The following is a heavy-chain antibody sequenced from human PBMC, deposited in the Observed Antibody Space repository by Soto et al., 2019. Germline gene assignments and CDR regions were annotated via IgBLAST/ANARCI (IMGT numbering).Heavy chain of an antibody. CDR2: IYPGDSDT. CDR1: GYSFTSYW. CDR3: ARPSGYSYGSAYYYYGMDV. D-gene: IGHD5-18*01. V-gene: IGHV5-51*01. Sequence: PGDSLKISCKGSGYSFTSYWIGWVRQMPGKGLEWMGIIYPGDSDTRYSPSFQGQVTISADKSISTAYLQWSSLKASDTAMYYCARPSGYSYGSAYYYYGMDVWGQGTTVTVSS. J-gene: IGHJ6*02.